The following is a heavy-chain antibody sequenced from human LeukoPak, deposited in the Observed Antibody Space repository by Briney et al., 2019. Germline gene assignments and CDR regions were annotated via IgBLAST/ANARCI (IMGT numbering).Heavy chain of an antibody. Sequence: PSETLSLTCTVSGGSISSYQWSWIRQSPGKGLGWIGCLYYSGNTNYNPSLKSRVTISADTSKNQFSLKLRSVTAADTAVYYCARDQVRGNWNRYGMDVWGKGTAVTVSS. D-gene: IGHD1-1*01. CDR1: GGSISSYQ. J-gene: IGHJ6*04. CDR3: ARDQVRGNWNRYGMDV. CDR2: LYYSGNT. V-gene: IGHV4-59*01.